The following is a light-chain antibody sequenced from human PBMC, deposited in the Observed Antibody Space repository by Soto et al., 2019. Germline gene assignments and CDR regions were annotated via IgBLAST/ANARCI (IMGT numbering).Light chain of an antibody. J-gene: IGKJ5*01. V-gene: IGKV1-5*01. CDR3: QQYKSYSIT. CDR1: QNINNY. CDR2: DAS. Sequence: DIQMTQSPSTLSASVVDRVTITGQASQNINNYLNWYQQKPGRAPKLLIYDASNLEAGVPSRFSGSGSGTEFTLTISSLQPDDFATYFCQQYKSYSITFGQGTRLEIK.